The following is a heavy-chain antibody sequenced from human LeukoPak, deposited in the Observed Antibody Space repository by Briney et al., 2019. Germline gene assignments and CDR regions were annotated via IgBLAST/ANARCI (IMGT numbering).Heavy chain of an antibody. CDR3: AKDSQGGYAYYYGMDV. D-gene: IGHD5-18*01. V-gene: IGHV3-30*18. CDR2: ISYDGSNK. Sequence: PGGSLRLSCAASGFTFSSYGMHWVRQAPGKGLEWVAVISYDGSNKYYADSVKGRFTISRDNFKNTLYLQMNSLRAEDTAVYYCAKDSQGGYAYYYGMDVWGQGTTVTVSS. J-gene: IGHJ6*02. CDR1: GFTFSSYG.